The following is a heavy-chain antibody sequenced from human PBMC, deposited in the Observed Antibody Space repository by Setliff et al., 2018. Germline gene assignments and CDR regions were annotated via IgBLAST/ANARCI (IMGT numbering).Heavy chain of an antibody. CDR3: ARDVGGSPLDF. J-gene: IGHJ4*02. V-gene: IGHV1-46*01. CDR1: GYTFSNYY. CDR2: TNPNSGGA. D-gene: IGHD3-10*01. Sequence: ASVKVSCKAFGYTFSNYYMHWVRQVPGQGLEWMGVTNPNSGGATYAQKFQGRVAVTRDMSTSTVYMELSSLRSEDTALYYCARDVGGSPLDFWGQGTLVTVSS.